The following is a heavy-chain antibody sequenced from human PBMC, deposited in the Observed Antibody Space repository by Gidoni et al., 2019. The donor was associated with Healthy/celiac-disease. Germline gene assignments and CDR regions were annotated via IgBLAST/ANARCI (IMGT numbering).Heavy chain of an antibody. J-gene: IGHJ4*02. Sequence: QVQLQQWGAGLLKPSETLSLTCAVYGGSFSGYYWSWIRQPPGKGLEWIGEINHSGSTNYNPSLKSRVTISVDTSKNQFSLKLSSVTAADTAVYYCARGAMVRGVIHDYWGQGTLVTVSS. CDR3: ARGAMVRGVIHDY. CDR2: INHSGST. CDR1: GGSFSGYY. V-gene: IGHV4-34*01. D-gene: IGHD3-10*01.